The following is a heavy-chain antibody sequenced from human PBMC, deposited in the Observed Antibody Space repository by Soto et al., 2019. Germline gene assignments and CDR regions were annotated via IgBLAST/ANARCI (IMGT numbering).Heavy chain of an antibody. CDR2: ISYDGGDK. CDR3: ARGGGFCGADCYKGGIDY. J-gene: IGHJ4*02. D-gene: IGHD2-21*02. V-gene: IGHV3-30-3*01. Sequence: GGSLRLSCAASGFTFSPYTMHWVRQTPGKGLEWVAVISYDGGDKYYADSARGRFTISRDNSKNTLFLQMNNLRAEDTALYYCARGGGFCGADCYKGGIDYWGQGALVTVSS. CDR1: GFTFSPYT.